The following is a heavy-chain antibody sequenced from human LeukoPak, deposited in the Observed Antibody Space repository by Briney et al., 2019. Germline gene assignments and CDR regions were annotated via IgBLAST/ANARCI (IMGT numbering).Heavy chain of an antibody. J-gene: IGHJ6*03. CDR1: GGSFSGYY. D-gene: IGHD1-1*01. CDR2: INHSGST. V-gene: IGHV4-34*01. CDR3: ARHWNYYFYYMDV. Sequence: QPSETLSLTCAVYGGSFSGYYWSWIRQPPGKGQEWVGEINHSGSTNYNPSLKSRVTISVDTSKNHFSLKLSSVTAADTAVYYCARHWNYYFYYMDVWGKGTTVTVSS.